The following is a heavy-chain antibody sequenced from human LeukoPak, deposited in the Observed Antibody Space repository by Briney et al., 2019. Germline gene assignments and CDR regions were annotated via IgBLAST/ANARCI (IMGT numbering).Heavy chain of an antibody. CDR3: ARHRDDSSGYYYFDSFFDH. V-gene: IGHV5-51*01. J-gene: IGHJ4*02. CDR1: GYSFSNYY. Sequence: GESLKISCKGSGYSFSNYYIAWVRQMPGKGLEWMGIIHPGDSDTRYGPSSQGQFTISADKSINTACLQWSNLKASDTAIYYCARHRDDSSGYYYFDSFFDHWGQGTLVTVSS. D-gene: IGHD3-22*01. CDR2: IHPGDSDT.